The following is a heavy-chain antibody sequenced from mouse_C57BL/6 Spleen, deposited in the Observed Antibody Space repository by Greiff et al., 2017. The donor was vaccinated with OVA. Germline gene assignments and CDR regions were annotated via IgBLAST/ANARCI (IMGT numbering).Heavy chain of an antibody. J-gene: IGHJ2*01. D-gene: IGHD1-1*01. CDR3: ARGDYGSSYLCC. V-gene: IGHV1-50*01. CDR2: IDPSDSYT. Sequence: QVQLKQPGAELVKPGASVKLSCKASGYTFTSYWMQWVKQRPGQGLEWIGEIDPSDSYTNYNQKFKGKATLTVDTSSSTAYMQLSSLTSEDSAVDDCARGDYGSSYLCCWGKGTTLTVAS. CDR1: GYTFTSYW.